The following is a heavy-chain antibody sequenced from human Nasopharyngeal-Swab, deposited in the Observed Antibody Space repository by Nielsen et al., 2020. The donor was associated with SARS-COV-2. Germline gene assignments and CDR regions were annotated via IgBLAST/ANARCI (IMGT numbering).Heavy chain of an antibody. D-gene: IGHD6-19*01. CDR2: ISWNSGSI. Sequence: SLKISCAASGFTFDDYAMHWVRQAPGKGLEWVSGISWNSGSIGYADSVKGRFTISRDNAKNSLYLQMNSLRAEDTALYYCAKDIGYSSGWHNSRYYYGMDVWGQGTTVTVSS. J-gene: IGHJ6*02. V-gene: IGHV3-9*01. CDR1: GFTFDDYA. CDR3: AKDIGYSSGWHNSRYYYGMDV.